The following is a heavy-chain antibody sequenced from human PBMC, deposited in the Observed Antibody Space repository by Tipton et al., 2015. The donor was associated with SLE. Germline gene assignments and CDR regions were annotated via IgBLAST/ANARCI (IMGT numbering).Heavy chain of an antibody. CDR2: VFYSGST. V-gene: IGHV4-59*01. D-gene: IGHD3-10*02. J-gene: IGHJ4*02. CDR1: GGSIGYYY. CDR3: ARAEYSAYYVPQFDL. Sequence: TLSLTCSVSGGSIGYYYWNWIRQPPGKGLEWIGYVFYSGSTTYNPSFRGRVTMSVDTSKIQFSLRLSSVTAADTAIYYCARAEYSAYYVPQFDLWGQGALVTVSS.